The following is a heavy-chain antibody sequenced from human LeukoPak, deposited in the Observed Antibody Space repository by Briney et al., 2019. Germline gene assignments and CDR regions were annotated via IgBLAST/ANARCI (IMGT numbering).Heavy chain of an antibody. D-gene: IGHD6-6*01. CDR1: GFTFSSYA. Sequence: TGGSLRLSCAASGFTFSSYAMHWVRQAPGKGLEWVAVISYDGSNKYYADSVKGRFTISRDNSKNTLYLQMNSLRAEDTAVYYCARESITAFVRWFDPWGQGTLVTVSS. CDR2: ISYDGSNK. V-gene: IGHV3-30*01. J-gene: IGHJ5*02. CDR3: ARESITAFVRWFDP.